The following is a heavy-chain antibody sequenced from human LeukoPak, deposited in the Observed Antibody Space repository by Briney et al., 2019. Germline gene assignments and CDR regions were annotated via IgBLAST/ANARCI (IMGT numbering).Heavy chain of an antibody. CDR2: INPNSGGT. D-gene: IGHD1-26*01. CDR1: GYTFTCYY. V-gene: IGHV1-2*02. CDR3: ARDPGDIVGATNWFDP. Sequence: ASVKVSCKASGYTFTCYYMHWVRQAPGQGLEWMGWINPNSGGTNYAQKFQGRVTMTRDTSISTAYMELSRLRSDDTAVYYCARDPGDIVGATNWFDPWGQGTLVTVSS. J-gene: IGHJ5*02.